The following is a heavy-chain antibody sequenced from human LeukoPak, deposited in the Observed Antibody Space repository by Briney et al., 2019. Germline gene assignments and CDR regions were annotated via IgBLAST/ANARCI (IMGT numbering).Heavy chain of an antibody. Sequence: SETLSLTCTVSGGPMSSRSYYWGWIRQSPGKGLEWIGSNYYNESTYYNPSFKSRVTIHVDMSENQLSLRLNSVTAADTAVYYCARGYSTGTPFFDYWGQGTLVTVSS. D-gene: IGHD2-8*02. CDR2: NYYNEST. CDR1: GGPMSSRSYY. J-gene: IGHJ4*02. CDR3: ARGYSTGTPFFDY. V-gene: IGHV4-39*01.